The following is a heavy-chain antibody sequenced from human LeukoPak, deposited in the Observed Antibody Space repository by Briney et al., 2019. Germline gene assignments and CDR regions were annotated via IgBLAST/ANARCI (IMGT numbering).Heavy chain of an antibody. Sequence: GGSLRLSCATSGFTFSTYHMHWVRQAPGKGLEWVGVIWYRVTDNDYADSVKGRFTISRDDSKNTLYLEMNSLRVEDTAVYYCARTDYDILTGYPGGPFPRQFDPWGQGTLVTVSS. V-gene: IGHV3-33*01. CDR2: IWYRVTDN. J-gene: IGHJ5*02. D-gene: IGHD3-9*01. CDR3: ARTDYDILTGYPGGPFPRQFDP. CDR1: GFTFSTYH.